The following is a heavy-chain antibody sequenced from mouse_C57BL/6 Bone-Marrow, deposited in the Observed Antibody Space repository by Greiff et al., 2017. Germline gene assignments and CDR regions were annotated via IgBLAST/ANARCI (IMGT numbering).Heavy chain of an antibody. D-gene: IGHD1-1*01. CDR2: IDPETGGT. V-gene: IGHV1-15*01. Sequence: VQRVESGAELVRPGASVTLSCKASGYTFTDYEMHWVKQTPVHGLEWIGAIDPETGGTAYNQKFKGKAILTADKSSSTAYMELRSLTAEDSAVYYCTRHYGRSWFAYWGQGTLVTVSA. J-gene: IGHJ3*01. CDR1: GYTFTDYE. CDR3: TRHYGRSWFAY.